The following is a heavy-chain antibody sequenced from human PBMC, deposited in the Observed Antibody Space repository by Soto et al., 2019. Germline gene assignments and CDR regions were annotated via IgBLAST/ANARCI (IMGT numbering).Heavy chain of an antibody. CDR2: INPSGGST. V-gene: IGHV1-46*03. J-gene: IGHJ4*02. CDR3: ASAPSRRSYFDY. D-gene: IGHD6-13*01. Sequence: QVQLVQSGAEVKKPGASVKVSCKASGYTFTSYYMHWVRQAPGQGLEWMGIINPSGGSTSYAQKFQGRGTMTRDTSTSTVYMELSSLRSEDTAVYYCASAPSRRSYFDYWGQGTLVTVSS. CDR1: GYTFTSYY.